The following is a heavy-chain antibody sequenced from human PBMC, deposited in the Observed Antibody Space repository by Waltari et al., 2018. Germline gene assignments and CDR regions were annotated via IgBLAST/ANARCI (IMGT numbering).Heavy chain of an antibody. CDR3: ARGGGYYYDSSGSAAPFDY. Sequence: QVQLQESGPGLVKPSQNLSLTCTVSGGSISSGGYYWSWIRQHPGKGLEWIGYIYYSGSTYYNPSLKSLVTRSVDTSKNQFSLKLSSVTAADTAVYYCARGGGYYYDSSGSAAPFDYWGQGTLVTVSS. V-gene: IGHV4-31*01. CDR1: GGSISSGGYY. CDR2: IYYSGST. D-gene: IGHD3-22*01. J-gene: IGHJ4*02.